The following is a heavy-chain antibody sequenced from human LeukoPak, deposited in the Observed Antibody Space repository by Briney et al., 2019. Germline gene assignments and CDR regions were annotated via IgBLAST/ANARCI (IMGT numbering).Heavy chain of an antibody. J-gene: IGHJ4*02. Sequence: ASVKVSCKASGHTFTSYGISWVRQAPGQALEWMGWISGYNGNTSYAQKLQGRVTMTTDTSTSTAYMELRSLRSDDTAVYYCARDFHSSGYYHYFHYWGQGTLVTVSS. V-gene: IGHV1-18*01. D-gene: IGHD3-22*01. CDR3: ARDFHSSGYYHYFHY. CDR2: ISGYNGNT. CDR1: GHTFTSYG.